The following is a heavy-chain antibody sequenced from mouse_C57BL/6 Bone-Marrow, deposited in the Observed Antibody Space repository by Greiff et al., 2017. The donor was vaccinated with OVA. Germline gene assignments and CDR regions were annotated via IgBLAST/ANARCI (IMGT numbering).Heavy chain of an antibody. CDR3: ARSLYDGYYGGYFDV. J-gene: IGHJ1*03. V-gene: IGHV1-82*01. Sequence: LVESGPELVKPGASVKISCKASGYAFSSSWMNWVKQRPGKGLEWIGRIYPGDGGTNYNGKFKGKATLTADKSSSTAYMQLSSLTSEDSAVSFGARSLYDGYYGGYFDVWGTGTTVTVSS. CDR1: GYAFSSSW. D-gene: IGHD2-3*01. CDR2: IYPGDGGT.